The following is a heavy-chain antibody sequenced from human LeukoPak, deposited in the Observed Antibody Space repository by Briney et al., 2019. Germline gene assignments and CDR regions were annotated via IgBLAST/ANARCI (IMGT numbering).Heavy chain of an antibody. D-gene: IGHD6-13*01. V-gene: IGHV4-59*12. CDR3: ARVTGYRIEDYFDY. J-gene: IGHJ4*02. CDR1: GGSISSYY. CDR2: IYYSGST. Sequence: SSETLSLTCTVSGGSISSYYWSWIRQPPGKGLEWIGYIYYSGSTNYNPSLKSRVTISVDTSKNQFSLKLSSVTAADTAVYYCARVTGYRIEDYFDYWGQGTLVTVSS.